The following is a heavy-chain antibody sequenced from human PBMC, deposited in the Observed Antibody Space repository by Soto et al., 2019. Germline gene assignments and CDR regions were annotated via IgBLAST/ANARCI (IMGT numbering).Heavy chain of an antibody. CDR2: ISYSGST. D-gene: IGHD3-22*01. CDR1: VGSSSSYY. CDR3: ARVGRYYDSSGYSVDF. J-gene: IGHJ4*02. Sequence: LSLTFTVSVGSSSSYYWSWIRQPPGKGLEWIGYISYSGSTNYNPSLKSRVTISVDTSKNQLSLKLSSVTAADTAVYYCARVGRYYDSSGYSVDFWGQGTLVTVSS. V-gene: IGHV4-59*01.